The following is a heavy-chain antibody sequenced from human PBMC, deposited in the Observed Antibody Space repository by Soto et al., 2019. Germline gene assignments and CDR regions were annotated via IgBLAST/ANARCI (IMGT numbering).Heavy chain of an antibody. CDR1: GFTVSSKK. Sequence: PGGSLRLSCAASGFTVSSKKMSWVRQAPGKGLEWVSVSYSGVDTYYADSVRGRFTISRDNPKNALYLQMNTLRADDAAVYYCASHTAMAPYYFDYWGLGTLVTFSS. CDR2: SYSGVDT. CDR3: ASHTAMAPYYFDY. J-gene: IGHJ4*02. V-gene: IGHV3-53*01. D-gene: IGHD5-18*01.